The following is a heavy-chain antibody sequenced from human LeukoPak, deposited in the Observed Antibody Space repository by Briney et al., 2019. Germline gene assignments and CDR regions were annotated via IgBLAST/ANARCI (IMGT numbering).Heavy chain of an antibody. CDR1: GFTFSSYW. Sequence: PGGSLRLSCAASGFTFSSYWMNWARQAPGKGLEWVANINGDGRDKYYVGSVRGRFTISRDNADNAPYLQMNSLRGDDTALYYCARGVDSAIDWWGQGTLVTVSS. CDR2: INGDGRDK. D-gene: IGHD3-9*01. V-gene: IGHV3-7*01. J-gene: IGHJ4*02. CDR3: ARGVDSAIDW.